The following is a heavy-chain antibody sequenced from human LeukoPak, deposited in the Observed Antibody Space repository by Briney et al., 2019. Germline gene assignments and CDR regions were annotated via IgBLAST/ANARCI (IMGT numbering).Heavy chain of an antibody. CDR2: INPSSDET. Sequence: ASVKVSCKASGYTFTGYYIHWVRQAPGQGLEWMGWINPSSDETNYAQKFQGRVTMTRDTSMSTAYMELSGLRSDDTALYFCARDWELRYWQGGLDYWGQGTLDSV. J-gene: IGHJ4*02. D-gene: IGHD3-9*01. CDR3: ARDWELRYWQGGLDY. V-gene: IGHV1-2*02. CDR1: GYTFTGYY.